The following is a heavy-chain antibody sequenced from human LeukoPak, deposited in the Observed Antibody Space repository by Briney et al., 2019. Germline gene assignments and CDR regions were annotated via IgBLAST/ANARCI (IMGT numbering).Heavy chain of an antibody. J-gene: IGHJ6*03. Sequence: ASVKVSCKVSGYTLTELSMHWVRQAPGKGLEWMGGFDPEDGETIYAQKFQGRVTMTEDTSTDTAYMELSSLRSEDTAVYYCATSPQSHYYYYMDVWGEGTTVTVSS. V-gene: IGHV1-24*01. CDR3: ATSPQSHYYYYMDV. CDR2: FDPEDGET. CDR1: GYTLTELS.